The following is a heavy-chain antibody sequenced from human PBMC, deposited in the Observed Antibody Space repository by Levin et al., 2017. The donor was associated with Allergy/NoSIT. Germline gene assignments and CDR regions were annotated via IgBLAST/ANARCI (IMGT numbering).Heavy chain of an antibody. V-gene: IGHV3-23*01. CDR3: AKGGYCSSTSCTAGY. CDR2: ISGSGGST. Sequence: AGESLKISCAASGFTFSSYAMSWVRQAPGKGLEWVSAISGSGGSTYYADSVKGRFTISRDNSKNTLYLQMNSLRAEDTAVYYCAKGGYCSSTSCTAGYWGQGTLVTVSS. D-gene: IGHD2-2*01. CDR1: GFTFSSYA. J-gene: IGHJ4*02.